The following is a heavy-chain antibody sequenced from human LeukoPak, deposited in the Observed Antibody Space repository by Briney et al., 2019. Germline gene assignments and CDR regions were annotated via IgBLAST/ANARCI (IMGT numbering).Heavy chain of an antibody. CDR1: GYTFTGYY. CDR2: INPNSGGT. J-gene: IGHJ4*02. Sequence: ASVKVSCKASGYTFTGYYIHWVRQVPGQGLQWMGRINPNSGGTNYAQNFQGRVTMTRDTSISTAYMELSSLRSDDTAVYYCAREKESVAGRELDYWGQGTLVTVSS. CDR3: AREKESVAGRELDY. V-gene: IGHV1-2*06. D-gene: IGHD6-19*01.